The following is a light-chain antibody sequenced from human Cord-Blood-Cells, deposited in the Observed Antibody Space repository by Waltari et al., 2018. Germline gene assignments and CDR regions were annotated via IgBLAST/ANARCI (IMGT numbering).Light chain of an antibody. Sequence: DMQMTQSTSSPSASVGVRVNITCRASQSISSYLNWYQQKPGKAPKLLIYAASSLQSGVPSRFSGSGSGTEFTLTISSLQPEDFATYYCQQSYSTPYSFGQGTKLEIK. CDR2: AAS. CDR3: QQSYSTPYS. J-gene: IGKJ2*03. CDR1: QSISSY. V-gene: IGKV1-39*01.